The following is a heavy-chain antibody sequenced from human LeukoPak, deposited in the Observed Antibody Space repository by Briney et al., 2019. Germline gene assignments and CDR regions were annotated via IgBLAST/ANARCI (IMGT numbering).Heavy chain of an antibody. Sequence: PGGSLRLSCAASGLTFSTYMTNWVRQAPGKGLEWVSYINSNSRTIYYADSVKGRFTVSRDNAKNSLYLQMNSLRDEDTAVYYCARDPTISGSYSDYWGQGTLVTVSS. J-gene: IGHJ4*02. CDR2: INSNSRTI. CDR3: ARDPTISGSYSDY. V-gene: IGHV3-48*02. D-gene: IGHD1-26*01. CDR1: GLTFSTYM.